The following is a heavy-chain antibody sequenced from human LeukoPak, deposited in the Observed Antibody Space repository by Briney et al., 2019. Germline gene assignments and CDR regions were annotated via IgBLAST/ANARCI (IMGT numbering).Heavy chain of an antibody. CDR1: GYTFTGYY. Sequence: ASVKVSCKASGYTFTGYYMHWVRQAPGQGLEWMGWINPNSGGTNYAQKFQGRVTMTRDTSISTAYMELSSLRSEDTAVYCCASFYEGYCSSTSCHGNDYWGQGTLGTVSS. CDR3: ASFYEGYCSSTSCHGNDY. J-gene: IGHJ4*02. D-gene: IGHD2-2*01. V-gene: IGHV1-2*02. CDR2: INPNSGGT.